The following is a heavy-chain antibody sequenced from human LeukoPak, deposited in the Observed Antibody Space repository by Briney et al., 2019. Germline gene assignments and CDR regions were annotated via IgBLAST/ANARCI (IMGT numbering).Heavy chain of an antibody. V-gene: IGHV3-7*03. Sequence: GGSLRLSCAASGFTFSSYWMNWARQAPGKGLEWVASINHNGNVNYYVDSVKGRFTISRDNAKNSLYLQMSNLRAEDTAIYYCSKDLERHTVGYFDSWGQGVLVTVSS. J-gene: IGHJ4*02. CDR3: SKDLERHTVGYFDS. CDR2: INHNGNVN. CDR1: GFTFSSYW. D-gene: IGHD1-1*01.